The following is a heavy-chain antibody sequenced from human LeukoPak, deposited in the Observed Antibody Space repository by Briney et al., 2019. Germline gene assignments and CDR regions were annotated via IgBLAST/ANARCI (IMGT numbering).Heavy chain of an antibody. J-gene: IGHJ4*02. Sequence: SETLSLTCTVSGGSISSYYWSWIRQPAGKGLEWIGRIYTSGSTNYNPSLKCRVAMSVDTTKTQFSLKISSVTGAETAVYYCARDRYYYDSSGYYYYFDCWGQGTLVTVSS. CDR2: IYTSGST. CDR3: ARDRYYYDSSGYYYYFDC. CDR1: GGSISSYY. D-gene: IGHD3-22*01. V-gene: IGHV4-4*07.